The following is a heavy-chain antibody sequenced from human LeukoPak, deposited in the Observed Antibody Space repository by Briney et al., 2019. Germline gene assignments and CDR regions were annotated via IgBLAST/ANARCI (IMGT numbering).Heavy chain of an antibody. Sequence: SVKVSCKASGGTFSSYAISWVRQAPGQGLEWMGGIIPIFGTANYAQKFQGRVTITADESTSTAYMELSILRSEDTAVYYCALGVPPGIAAAGPRGWGQGTLVTVSS. CDR2: IIPIFGTA. D-gene: IGHD6-13*01. V-gene: IGHV1-69*13. CDR1: GGTFSSYA. J-gene: IGHJ4*02. CDR3: ALGVPPGIAAAGPRG.